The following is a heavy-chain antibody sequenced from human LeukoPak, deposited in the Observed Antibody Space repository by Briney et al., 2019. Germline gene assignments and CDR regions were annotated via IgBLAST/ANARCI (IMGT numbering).Heavy chain of an antibody. J-gene: IGHJ3*02. D-gene: IGHD3-16*01. V-gene: IGHV4-59*01. Sequence: SENLSLTPPVSGGSISSYYWSWIRQPPGKGQEWIGYIYYSGSTNYNPSLKSRVTISVDTSKNQFSLKLSSVTAADTPVYYCARDGGPAFDIWGQGTMVTVSS. CDR3: ARDGGPAFDI. CDR1: GGSISSYY. CDR2: IYYSGST.